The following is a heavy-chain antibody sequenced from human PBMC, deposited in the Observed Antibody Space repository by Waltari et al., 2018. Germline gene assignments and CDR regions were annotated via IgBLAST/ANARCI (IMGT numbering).Heavy chain of an antibody. Sequence: QLQLQESGPGLVKPSGTLSLICAVSGDSMNYWWSWVRQPPGKGLEWIGQVFGSGRTNYNPAFASRVTIALDTSTHQFALKMTSATAADTALYYCARDRGRGLYLDTWGQGILVTVSP. D-gene: IGHD2-15*01. CDR2: VFGSGRT. CDR1: GDSMNYW. J-gene: IGHJ4*02. V-gene: IGHV4-4*02. CDR3: ARDRGRGLYLDT.